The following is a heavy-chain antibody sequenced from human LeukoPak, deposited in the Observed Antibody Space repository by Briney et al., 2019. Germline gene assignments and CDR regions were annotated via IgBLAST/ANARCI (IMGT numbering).Heavy chain of an antibody. CDR1: GGSISSGSYY. CDR3: ARAVIVGAPLGYYYMDV. Sequence: SETLSPTCTVSGGSISSGSYYWSWIRQPAGKGLEWIGRIYTSGSTNYNPSLKSRVTISVDTSKNQFSLKLSSVTAADTAVYYCARAVIVGAPLGYYYMDVWGKGTTVTGSS. V-gene: IGHV4-61*02. CDR2: IYTSGST. J-gene: IGHJ6*03. D-gene: IGHD1-26*01.